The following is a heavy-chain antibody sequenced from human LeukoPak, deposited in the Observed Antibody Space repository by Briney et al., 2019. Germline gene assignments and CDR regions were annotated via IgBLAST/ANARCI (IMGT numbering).Heavy chain of an antibody. V-gene: IGHV3-9*01. D-gene: IGHD3-10*01. J-gene: IGHJ4*02. Sequence: GGSLRLSCAASGFTFDDYAMHWVRQAPGKGLEWVSGISWNSGSIGYADSVKGRFTISRDNSKNTLYLQMNSLRAEDTAVYYCAKDSTHSGSYYDEPYYFDYWGQGTLVTVSS. CDR2: ISWNSGSI. CDR3: AKDSTHSGSYYDEPYYFDY. CDR1: GFTFDDYA.